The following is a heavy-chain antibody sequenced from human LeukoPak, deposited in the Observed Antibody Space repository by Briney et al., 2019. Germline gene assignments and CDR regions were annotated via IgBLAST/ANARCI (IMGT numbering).Heavy chain of an antibody. J-gene: IGHJ4*02. Sequence: ASVKVPCRASGGTFSSYAISWVRQAPGQGLEWMGGIIPIFGTANYAQKFQGRVTITTDESTSTAYMELSSLRSEDTAVYYCAREGLSRTPPYWGQGTLVTVSS. CDR2: IIPIFGTA. CDR1: GGTFSSYA. V-gene: IGHV1-69*05. D-gene: IGHD3-16*02. CDR3: AREGLSRTPPY.